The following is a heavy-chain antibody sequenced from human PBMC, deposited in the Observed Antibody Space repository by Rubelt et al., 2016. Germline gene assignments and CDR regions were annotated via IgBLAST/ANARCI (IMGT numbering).Heavy chain of an antibody. D-gene: IGHD6-13*01. CDR1: GYTFTSYA. V-gene: IGHV1-3*01. J-gene: IGHJ5*02. Sequence: QVQLVQSGAEVKKPGASVKVSCKASGYTFTSYAMHWVRQAPGQRLEWMGWISDGNGHTKYSQKFQGRVTITRDTSASTAYMELSSLRSEDTAVYYCARMRGPYSSSGGEFDPWGQGTLVTVSS. CDR2: ISDGNGHT. CDR3: ARMRGPYSSSGGEFDP.